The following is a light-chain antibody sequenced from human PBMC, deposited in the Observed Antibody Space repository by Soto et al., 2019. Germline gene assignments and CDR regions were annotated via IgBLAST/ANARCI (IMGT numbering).Light chain of an antibody. CDR3: SSYTTLSNRV. CDR1: SNDVGGYNF. J-gene: IGLJ1*01. Sequence: QSALTQPASVSGSPGQSITISCTGTSNDVGGYNFVSWYQQYPGKAPKLIISEVTNRPSGVSNRFSGSKSGNTASLTISGLQAEDEADYYCSSYTTLSNRVFGTGTKVTVL. V-gene: IGLV2-14*01. CDR2: EVT.